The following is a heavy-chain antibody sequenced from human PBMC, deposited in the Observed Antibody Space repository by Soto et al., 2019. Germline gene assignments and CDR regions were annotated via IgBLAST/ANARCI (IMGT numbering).Heavy chain of an antibody. V-gene: IGHV3-30*18. CDR3: ANVRWFGELTFPDYYYYGMDV. J-gene: IGHJ6*02. CDR1: GFTFSSYG. CDR2: ISYDGSNK. Sequence: HPGGSLRLSCAASGFTFSSYGMHWVRQAPGKGLEWVAVISYDGSNKYYADSVKGRFTISRDNSKNTLYLQMNSLRAEDTAVYYCANVRWFGELTFPDYYYYGMDVWGQGTTVTVSS. D-gene: IGHD3-10*01.